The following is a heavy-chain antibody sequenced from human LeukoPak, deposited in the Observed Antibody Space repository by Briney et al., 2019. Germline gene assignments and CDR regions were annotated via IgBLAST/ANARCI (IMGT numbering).Heavy chain of an antibody. CDR1: GFTFSNTW. CDR2: IYSGGST. J-gene: IGHJ4*02. Sequence: GGSLRLSCAASGFTFSNTWMSWVRQAPGKGLEWVSVIYSGGSTYYADSVKGRFTISRDNSKNTLYLQMNSLRAEDTAVYYCTQIDYWGQGTLVTVSS. CDR3: TQIDY. V-gene: IGHV3-66*02.